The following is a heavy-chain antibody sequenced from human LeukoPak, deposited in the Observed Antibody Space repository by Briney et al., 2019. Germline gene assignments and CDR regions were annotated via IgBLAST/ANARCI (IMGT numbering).Heavy chain of an antibody. J-gene: IGHJ4*02. CDR3: ARGLGLRVMTTVTTFDY. CDR1: GPSFGEPY. CDR2: INHSGST. V-gene: IGHV4-34*01. Sequence: SQTLSLTCAVYGPSFGEPYSSCSRHPPGKWLEWIGEINHSGSTKYNAYLKSRVTIAADKSQNQFSLKLSSVTAAHTAVYYYARGLGLRVMTTVTTFDYWGQGTLVTVSS. D-gene: IGHD4-17*01.